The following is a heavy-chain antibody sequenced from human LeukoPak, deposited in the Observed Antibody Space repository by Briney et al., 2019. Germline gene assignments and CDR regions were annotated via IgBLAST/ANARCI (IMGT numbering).Heavy chain of an antibody. CDR1: GFTFSSYA. CDR3: AKEPVNYYGSGSYYNR. J-gene: IGHJ5*02. V-gene: IGHV3-23*01. D-gene: IGHD3-10*01. Sequence: GGSLRLSCAASGFTFSSYAMSWVRQAPGKGLEWVSAISGSGGSTHYADSVKGRFTISRDNSKNTLYLQMNSLRAEDTAVYYCAKEPVNYYGSGSYYNRWGQGTLVTVSS. CDR2: ISGSGGST.